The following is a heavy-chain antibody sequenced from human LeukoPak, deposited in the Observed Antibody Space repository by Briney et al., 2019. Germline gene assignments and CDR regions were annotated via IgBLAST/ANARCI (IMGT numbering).Heavy chain of an antibody. CDR1: GYTFTVYY. J-gene: IGHJ6*03. D-gene: IGHD2-21*02. CDR3: ARGPVIPNYYYYYYMDV. V-gene: IGHV1-2*02. CDR2: INPNSGGT. Sequence: ASVKVSCKASGYTFTVYYMHWVRQAPGQGLEWMGWINPNSGGTNYAQKFQGRVTMTRDTSISTAYMELSRLRSDDTAVYYCARGPVIPNYYYYYYMDVWGKGTTVTVSS.